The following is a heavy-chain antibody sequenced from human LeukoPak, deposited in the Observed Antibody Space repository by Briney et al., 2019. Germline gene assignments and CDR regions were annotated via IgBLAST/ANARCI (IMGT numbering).Heavy chain of an antibody. CDR3: VRDGAVVTSGNYPWRYFQY. Sequence: GRSLRLSCAGSGFTFGSYSMNWVRHAPGKGLEWVSYIGHTGSITDYADSVKGRFTISRDNAENSLYLQMNTLRAEDTAVYYCVRDGAVVTSGNYPWRYFQYWGQGTLVTVSS. J-gene: IGHJ1*01. D-gene: IGHD3-10*01. CDR1: GFTFGSYS. V-gene: IGHV3-48*04. CDR2: IGHTGSIT.